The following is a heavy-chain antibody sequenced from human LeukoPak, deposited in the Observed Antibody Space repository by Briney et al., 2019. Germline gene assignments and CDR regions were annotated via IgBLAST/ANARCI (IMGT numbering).Heavy chain of an antibody. CDR1: GESFSAYY. D-gene: IGHD1-1*01. J-gene: IGHJ4*03. V-gene: IGHV4-34*01. Sequence: SETLSLTCAVYGESFSAYYWSWIRQSPGKGLEWIAEINHRGDTNYNPSVKSRVTISIDTSENQFSLKVRSLTAADTAVYYCARGPTISETGYFDFWGQGTLVTVSS. CDR2: INHRGDT. CDR3: ARGPTISETGYFDF.